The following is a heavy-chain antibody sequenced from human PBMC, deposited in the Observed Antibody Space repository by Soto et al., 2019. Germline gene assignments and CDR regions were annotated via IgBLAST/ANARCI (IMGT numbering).Heavy chain of an antibody. CDR1: GFTFSDYY. J-gene: IGHJ6*02. D-gene: IGHD2-15*01. Sequence: GGSLRLSCAASGFTFSDYYMSWIRQAPGKGLEWVSYISSSGSTIYYADSVKGRFTISRDNAKNSLYLQMNSLRAEDTAVYYCARDLLTVAATQDGYYYGMDVWGQGTTVTVSS. V-gene: IGHV3-11*01. CDR2: ISSSGSTI. CDR3: ARDLLTVAATQDGYYYGMDV.